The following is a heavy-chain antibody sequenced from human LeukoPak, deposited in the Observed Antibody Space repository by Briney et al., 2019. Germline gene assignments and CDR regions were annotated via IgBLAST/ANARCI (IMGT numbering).Heavy chain of an antibody. Sequence: GGSLRLTCAVSGFTFSTYTMNWARQAPGKGLEWFSSISSSSNYIYYADSVRGRFTISRDNAKNSLSLQMNSLRAEDTAVYYCARDRLLEDRDYNSCYNLDVWGIGTTVTVSS. CDR1: GFTFSTYT. CDR3: ARDRLLEDRDYNSCYNLDV. J-gene: IGHJ6*04. V-gene: IGHV3-21*01. D-gene: IGHD5-24*01. CDR2: ISSSSNYI.